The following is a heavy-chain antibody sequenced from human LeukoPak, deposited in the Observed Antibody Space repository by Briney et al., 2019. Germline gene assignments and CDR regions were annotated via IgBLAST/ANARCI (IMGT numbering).Heavy chain of an antibody. Sequence: GGSLRLSCAASGFTFSSYWMSWVRQAPGKGVEWVANIKQDGSEKYYVDSVKGRFTISRDNAKNSLYLQMNSLRAEDTAVYYCASDREYYYGSGSFDYWGQGTLVTVSS. V-gene: IGHV3-7*04. J-gene: IGHJ4*02. CDR1: GFTFSSYW. CDR2: IKQDGSEK. CDR3: ASDREYYYGSGSFDY. D-gene: IGHD3-10*01.